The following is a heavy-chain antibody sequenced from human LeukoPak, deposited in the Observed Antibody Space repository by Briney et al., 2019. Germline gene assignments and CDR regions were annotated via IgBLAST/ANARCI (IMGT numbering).Heavy chain of an antibody. V-gene: IGHV4-59*01. CDR2: IYYSGST. J-gene: IGHJ4*02. CDR3: ARAGTRWLQWGGYFDY. D-gene: IGHD5-12*01. Sequence: PSETLSLTCTVSGGSISSYYWSWIRQPPGKGLEWIGYIYYSGSTNYNPSLKSRVTISVDTSKNQFSLKLSSVTAADTAVYYCARAGTRWLQWGGYFDYWGQGTLVTVSS. CDR1: GGSISSYY.